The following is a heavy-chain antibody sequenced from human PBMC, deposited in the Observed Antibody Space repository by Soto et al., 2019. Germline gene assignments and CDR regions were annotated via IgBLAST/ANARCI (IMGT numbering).Heavy chain of an antibody. CDR2: IHYSGSA. Sequence: SETLSLTCTVSGGSMRSGAFYWSWVRQHPGKGLEWIGHIHYSGSAYYTPSLESRVTISVDTSKNQLSLKLSSVTAADTAVYYCARDSIAANGPLYWGQGTLVTVSS. J-gene: IGHJ4*02. D-gene: IGHD6-6*01. V-gene: IGHV4-31*03. CDR3: ARDSIAANGPLY. CDR1: GGSMRSGAFY.